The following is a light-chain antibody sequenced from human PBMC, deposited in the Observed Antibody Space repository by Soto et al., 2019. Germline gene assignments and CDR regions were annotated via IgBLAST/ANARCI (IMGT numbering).Light chain of an antibody. J-gene: IGKJ1*01. V-gene: IGKV1-5*03. CDR1: QSISSW. Sequence: DIQMTQSPSTLSASVGDRVTITCRDSQSISSWLAWYQQKPGKAPKILIYKASSLESGVPSRFSGSGSGTEFTLTISSLQPDDFATYYCQQYNSYPTFGQGTKVEIK. CDR3: QQYNSYPT. CDR2: KAS.